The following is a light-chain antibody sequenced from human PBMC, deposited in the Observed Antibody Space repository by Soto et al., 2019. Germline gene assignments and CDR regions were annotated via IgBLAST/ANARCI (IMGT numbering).Light chain of an antibody. CDR2: AAS. CDR1: QGISTY. V-gene: IGKV1-39*01. Sequence: DIQMTQSPSSLSASVGYRFTITCRASQGISTYLNWYQQKPGKAPKLLIYAASSLQSGVPSRFSGSGSETDFTLTISSLQPEDFGTYYCQQSYKMPSFGQGTRREIK. J-gene: IGKJ5*01. CDR3: QQSYKMPS.